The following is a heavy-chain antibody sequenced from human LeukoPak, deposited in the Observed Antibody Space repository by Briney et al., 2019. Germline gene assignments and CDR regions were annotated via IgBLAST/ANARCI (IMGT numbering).Heavy chain of an antibody. CDR2: INAGNGNT. D-gene: IGHD2-15*01. Sequence: ASVKVSCKASGYTFTSYAMHWVRQAPGQRLEWMGWINAGNGNTKYSQKFQGRVTITRDTSASTAYMELSSLRSEDTAVYYCARQYCSGGSCRSYYLDYWGQGTLVTVPS. CDR1: GYTFTSYA. V-gene: IGHV1-3*01. J-gene: IGHJ4*02. CDR3: ARQYCSGGSCRSYYLDY.